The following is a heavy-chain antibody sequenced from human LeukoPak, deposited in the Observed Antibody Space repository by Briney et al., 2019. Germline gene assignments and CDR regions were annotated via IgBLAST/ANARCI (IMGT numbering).Heavy chain of an antibody. J-gene: IGHJ4*02. CDR2: ISYDGSNK. V-gene: IGHV3-30*18. Sequence: PGGSLRLSCAASGFTFSSYGIHWVRQAPGKGLEWVAVISYDGSNKYYADSVKGRFTISRDNSKNTLYLQMNSLRAEDTAVYYCAKLAGVAAAPRVYYFDSWGQGTLVTVSS. D-gene: IGHD6-13*01. CDR3: AKLAGVAAAPRVYYFDS. CDR1: GFTFSSYG.